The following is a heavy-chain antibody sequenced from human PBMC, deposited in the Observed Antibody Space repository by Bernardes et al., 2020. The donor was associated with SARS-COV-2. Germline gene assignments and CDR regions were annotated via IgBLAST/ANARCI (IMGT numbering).Heavy chain of an antibody. CDR1: GFTFSVYG. CDR2: MSGRGGVT. Sequence: GSLRLSCAASGFTFSVYGMSWVRQAPGKGLEWVSHMSGRGGVTYYADFVKGRFTISRDTSKNTLYLQMNSLGAEDTALYYCAKHHPSGTYAFDIWGQGTMVTVSS. V-gene: IGHV3-23*01. CDR3: AKHHPSGTYAFDI. D-gene: IGHD1-26*01. J-gene: IGHJ3*02.